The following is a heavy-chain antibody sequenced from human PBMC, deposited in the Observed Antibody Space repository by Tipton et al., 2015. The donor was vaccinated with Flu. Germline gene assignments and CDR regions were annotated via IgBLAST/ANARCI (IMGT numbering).Heavy chain of an antibody. Sequence: TLSLTCTVSGASINSGAYYWNWIRQPAGKGLEWIGRFHISGNTDYNPSLGRRATISEDTSSNQFSLTLTSVTVADTAVYYCTRAPGSRGSYPWGQGTLVNVSS. D-gene: IGHD3-22*01. CDR1: GASINSGAYY. V-gene: IGHV4-61*02. CDR2: FHISGNT. J-gene: IGHJ5*02. CDR3: TRAPGSRGSYP.